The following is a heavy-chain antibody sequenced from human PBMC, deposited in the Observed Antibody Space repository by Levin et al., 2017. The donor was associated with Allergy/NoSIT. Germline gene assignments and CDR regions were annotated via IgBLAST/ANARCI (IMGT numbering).Heavy chain of an antibody. CDR2: ISNNGGGT. J-gene: IGHJ5*02. CDR1: GFAFSSYA. D-gene: IGHD3-10*01. CDR3: VTTMWLGEMLQWFDP. V-gene: IGHV3-64D*06. Sequence: GGSLRLSCSASGFAFSSYAMHWVRQAPGKGLEYVSAISNNGGGTYYAESVKGRFTISRDNSRNTLHLQMSSLRTDDTAVYYCVTTMWLGEMLQWFDPWGQGTLVTVSP.